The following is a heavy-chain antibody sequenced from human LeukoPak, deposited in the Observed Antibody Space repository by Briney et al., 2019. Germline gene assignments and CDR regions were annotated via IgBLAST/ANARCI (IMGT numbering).Heavy chain of an antibody. D-gene: IGHD3-22*01. CDR2: ISAYNGNT. Sequence: ASVKVSCKASGYTFTNYGISWVRQAPGQGLEWMGWISAYNGNTNYAQKLQGRVTMTTDTYTSTAYMELRSLRSDDTAVYYCARGGGYYDSSGYLDPWGQGTLVTVSS. CDR1: GYTFTNYG. CDR3: ARGGGYYDSSGYLDP. J-gene: IGHJ5*02. V-gene: IGHV1-18*01.